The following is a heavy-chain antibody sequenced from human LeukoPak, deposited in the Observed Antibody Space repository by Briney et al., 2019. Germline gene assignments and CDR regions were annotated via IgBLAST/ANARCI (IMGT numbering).Heavy chain of an antibody. V-gene: IGHV1-18*04. D-gene: IGHD3-10*01. Sequence: ASVKVSCKASGYTFTSYGISWVRQAPGQGLEWMGWISAYNGNTNYAQKLQGRVTMTTDTSTSTAYTELRSLRSDDTAVYYCARGRYYYGSGSYHDYWGQGTLVTVSS. CDR3: ARGRYYYGSGSYHDY. J-gene: IGHJ4*02. CDR2: ISAYNGNT. CDR1: GYTFTSYG.